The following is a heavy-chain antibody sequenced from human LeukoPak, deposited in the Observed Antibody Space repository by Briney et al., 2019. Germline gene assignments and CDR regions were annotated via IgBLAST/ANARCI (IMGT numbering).Heavy chain of an antibody. CDR1: GGSISSSSYY. Sequence: KASETLSLTCTVSGGSISSSSYYWGWIRQPAGKGLEWIGRIYTSGSTNYNPSLKSRVTMSVDTSKNQFSLKLSSVTAADTAVYYCARVRATGLFDYWGQGTLVTVSS. D-gene: IGHD5-12*01. CDR2: IYTSGST. V-gene: IGHV4-61*02. J-gene: IGHJ4*02. CDR3: ARVRATGLFDY.